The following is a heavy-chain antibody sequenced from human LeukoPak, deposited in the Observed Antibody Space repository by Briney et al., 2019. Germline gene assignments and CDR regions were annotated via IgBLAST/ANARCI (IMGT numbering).Heavy chain of an antibody. Sequence: GGPLRLSCAASGFSFSYYWMNWVRQAPGKGLEWLASISQDGSETYYVDSVKGRFTIFRDNAKNSLHLQMNSLTAEDTAVYYCARAEWLSYYWGQGILVTVSS. J-gene: IGHJ4*02. CDR3: ARAEWLSYY. CDR2: ISQDGSET. CDR1: GFSFSYYW. V-gene: IGHV3-7*01. D-gene: IGHD3-3*01.